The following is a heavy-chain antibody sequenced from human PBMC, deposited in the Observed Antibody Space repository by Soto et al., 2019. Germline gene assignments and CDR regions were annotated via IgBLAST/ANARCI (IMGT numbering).Heavy chain of an antibody. CDR3: TRKWSGLDY. CDR2: ISNSGGA. V-gene: IGHV4-59*01. Sequence: QVQLQESGPGLVKPSETLSLTCTVSGGAITTYQWSWMRQPPGKGLEWIGFISNSGGANYNPSLNSRVTISLDTSKNQFSLRLTSVTATDTAMYYCTRKWSGLDYWGQGALVTVSS. D-gene: IGHD3-3*01. J-gene: IGHJ4*02. CDR1: GGAITTYQ.